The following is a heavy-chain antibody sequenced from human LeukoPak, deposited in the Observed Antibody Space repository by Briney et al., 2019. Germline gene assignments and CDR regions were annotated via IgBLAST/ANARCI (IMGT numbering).Heavy chain of an antibody. D-gene: IGHD3-16*01. J-gene: IGHJ3*02. Sequence: PGGSRRLSCAASGFTVSSNYMSWVRQAPGKGLEWVSVIYSGGSTYYADSVKGRFTISRDNSKNTLYLQMNSLRAEDTAVYYCARDLAPDAFDIWGQGTMVTVSS. CDR1: GFTVSSNY. CDR3: ARDLAPDAFDI. CDR2: IYSGGST. V-gene: IGHV3-66*02.